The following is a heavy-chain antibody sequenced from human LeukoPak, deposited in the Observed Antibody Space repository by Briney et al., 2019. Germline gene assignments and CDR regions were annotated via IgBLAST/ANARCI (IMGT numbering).Heavy chain of an antibody. CDR1: GFTVSSSY. D-gene: IGHD5-18*01. J-gene: IGHJ4*02. CDR3: ARRGKSYGDADY. CDR2: IYSSGTT. Sequence: PGGSLRLSCAASGFTVSSSYMSWVRQAPGKGLEWVSVIYSSGTTYDADSVKGRFTISRDNSKNTLYLQLSSLRAEDTAVYYCARRGKSYGDADYWGQGTLVTVSS. V-gene: IGHV3-66*04.